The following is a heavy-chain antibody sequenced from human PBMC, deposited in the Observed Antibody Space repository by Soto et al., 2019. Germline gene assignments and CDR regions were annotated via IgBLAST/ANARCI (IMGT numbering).Heavy chain of an antibody. CDR1: GGSISSGDYY. CDR2: IYYSGST. D-gene: IGHD2-2*01. J-gene: IGHJ4*02. Sequence: SETLSLTCTVSGGSISSGDYYWSWIRQPPGKGLEWIGYIYYSGSTYYNPSLKSRVTISVDRSKNQFSLKLSSVTAADTAVYYCARAPDDCISTSCYGYFDYWGQGTLVTVSS. V-gene: IGHV4-30-4*01. CDR3: ARAPDDCISTSCYGYFDY.